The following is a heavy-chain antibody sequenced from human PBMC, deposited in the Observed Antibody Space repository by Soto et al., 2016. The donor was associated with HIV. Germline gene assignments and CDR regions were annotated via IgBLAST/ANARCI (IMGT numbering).Heavy chain of an antibody. Sequence: EVQLLESGGGLVQPGGSLRLSCAASGFTFSSYAMSWVRQAPGKGLEWVSAISGSGGSTYYADSVKGRFTISRDNSKNTLYLQMNSLRAEDTAVYYCAKDHTPYYYDSSGYYYDYYFDYWGQGTLVTVSS. CDR3: AKDHTPYYYDSSGYYYDYYFDY. V-gene: IGHV3-23*01. J-gene: IGHJ4*02. D-gene: IGHD3-22*01. CDR1: GFTFSSYA. CDR2: ISGSGGST.